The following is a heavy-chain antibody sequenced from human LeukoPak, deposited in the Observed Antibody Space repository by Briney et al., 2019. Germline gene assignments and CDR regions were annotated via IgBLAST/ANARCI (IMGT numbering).Heavy chain of an antibody. CDR3: AKDYVREGNHYYLTPDY. CDR2: IRSDGTT. D-gene: IGHD2/OR15-2a*01. Sequence: PGGSLRLSCAASGFTFSTYSMNWVRQAPGKGLEWVSVIRSDGTTDYADSVKGRFDVSRDNFKNTLYLQMNSLRAEDTAVYYCAKDYVREGNHYYLTPDYWGQGTLVTVSS. V-gene: IGHV3-66*01. J-gene: IGHJ4*02. CDR1: GFTFSTYS.